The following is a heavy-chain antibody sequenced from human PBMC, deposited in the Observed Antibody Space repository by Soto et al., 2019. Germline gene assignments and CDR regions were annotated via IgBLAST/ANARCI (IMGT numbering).Heavy chain of an antibody. Sequence: SVKVSCKASGGTFSSYAISWVRQAPGQGLEWMGGIIPIFGTANYAQKFQGRVTITADKSTSTAYMELSSLRPEDTAVYYCARVGDDSSGYYYGRYYYGMDVWGQGTTVTVSS. V-gene: IGHV1-69*06. CDR1: GGTFSSYA. J-gene: IGHJ6*02. D-gene: IGHD3-22*01. CDR3: ARVGDDSSGYYYGRYYYGMDV. CDR2: IIPIFGTA.